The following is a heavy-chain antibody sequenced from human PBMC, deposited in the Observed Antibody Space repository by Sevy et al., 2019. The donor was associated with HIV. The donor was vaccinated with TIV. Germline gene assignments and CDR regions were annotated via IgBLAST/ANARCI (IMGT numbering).Heavy chain of an antibody. CDR1: GLTFDNYG. CDR3: AKVRYSGSLGALDY. V-gene: IGHV3-9*01. Sequence: GGSLRLSCMVSGLTFDNYGMHWVREVPGKGLEWVSGISWNSNSISYADSMKGRFTISRDNAKNSLYLEIDSLRAEDTAIYYCAKVRYSGSLGALDYWGQGTLVTVSS. J-gene: IGHJ4*02. D-gene: IGHD1-26*01. CDR2: ISWNSNSI.